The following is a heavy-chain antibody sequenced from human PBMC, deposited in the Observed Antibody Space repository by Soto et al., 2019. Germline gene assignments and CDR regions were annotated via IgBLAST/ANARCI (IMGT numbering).Heavy chain of an antibody. CDR1: GVSFSYDYY. D-gene: IGHD6-19*01. CDR2: IFYSGST. CDR3: ATVAGFPSDH. J-gene: IGHJ4*02. V-gene: IGHV4-38-2*01. Sequence: SETLSLTCAVSGVSFSYDYYWGWIRQPPGKGLEWVGSIFYSGSTHYNSSLKSRVTISIDTSKNQFSLKLSSVTAADTAVYYCATVAGFPSDHWGPGTLVTVSS.